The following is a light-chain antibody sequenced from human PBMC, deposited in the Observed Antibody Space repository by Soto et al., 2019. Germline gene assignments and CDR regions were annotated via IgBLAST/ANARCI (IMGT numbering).Light chain of an antibody. CDR3: ASYTTSSTYV. CDR1: SSVVGGYSY. V-gene: IGLV2-14*01. CDR2: DVS. Sequence: QSVLTQPASVSGSPGQSIAISCTGTSSVVGGYSYVSWYQQQPGKAPKLVISDVSNRPSGVSDRFSGSKSGNTASLTISGLQTEHEADYYCASYTTSSTYVFGTGTKVTVL. J-gene: IGLJ1*01.